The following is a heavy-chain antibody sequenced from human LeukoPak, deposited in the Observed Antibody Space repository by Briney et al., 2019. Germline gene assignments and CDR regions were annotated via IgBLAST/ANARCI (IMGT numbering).Heavy chain of an antibody. J-gene: IGHJ4*02. Sequence: GGSLRLSCAASGFTFSSYAMSWVRQAPGKGLEWVSAISGSGGSTYYADSVKGRFSISRDNTKNSLFLQISSLRGEDSAVYYCAREPSQLWIDNWGQGTRVIVSS. CDR2: ISGSGGST. D-gene: IGHD5-18*01. V-gene: IGHV3-23*01. CDR1: GFTFSSYA. CDR3: AREPSQLWIDN.